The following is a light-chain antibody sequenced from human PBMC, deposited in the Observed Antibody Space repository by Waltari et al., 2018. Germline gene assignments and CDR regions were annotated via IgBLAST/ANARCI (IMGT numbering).Light chain of an antibody. J-gene: IGLJ3*02. CDR1: SSNSGTNT. CDR2: NNN. Sequence: QSVLTQPPSASGTPGQRVTISCSGSSSNSGTNTVNWYQQVPGTAPKLLIFNNNQPPAWFPDRFSGSKSDTSASLAISGLQSEDEADYYCAAWGDSLHGRWVFGGGTKLTVL. V-gene: IGLV1-44*01. CDR3: AAWGDSLHGRWV.